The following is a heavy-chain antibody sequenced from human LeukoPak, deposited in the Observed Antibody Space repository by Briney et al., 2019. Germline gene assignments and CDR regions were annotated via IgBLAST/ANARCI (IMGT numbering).Heavy chain of an antibody. V-gene: IGHV3-53*01. CDR2: IYDDETT. Sequence: GGSLRRSCAASGFTVNNNYMIWVRQAPGKGLEWVSVIYDDETTYYADSVKGRFGISRDNSKNTLYLQMDTLRAEDTAVYYCARREINGYYLFWGEGTLVTVSS. D-gene: IGHD3-22*01. CDR3: ARREINGYYLF. CDR1: GFTVNNNY. J-gene: IGHJ4*02.